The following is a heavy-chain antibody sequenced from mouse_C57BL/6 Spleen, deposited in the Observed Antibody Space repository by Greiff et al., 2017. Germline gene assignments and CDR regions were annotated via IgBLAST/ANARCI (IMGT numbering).Heavy chain of an antibody. CDR1: GYTFTSYW. V-gene: IGHV1-50*01. D-gene: IGHD2-1*01. J-gene: IGHJ2*01. CDR2: IDPSDSYT. CDR3: ARFYFGYYFDY. Sequence: QVQLQQPGAELVKPGASVKLSCKASGYTFTSYWMQWVKQRPGQGLEWIGEIDPSDSYTNYNQKFKGKATLTVDTSSSTAYMQLSSLTSEDSAVYYCARFYFGYYFDYWGQGTNLTVSS.